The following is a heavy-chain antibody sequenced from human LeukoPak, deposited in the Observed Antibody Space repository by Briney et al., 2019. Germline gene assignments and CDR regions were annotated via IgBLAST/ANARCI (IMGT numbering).Heavy chain of an antibody. CDR2: INQSGST. V-gene: IGHV4-34*01. J-gene: IGHJ5*02. Sequence: SETLSLTCAVYGGSFSNHYWSWIRQPPGKGLEWIGEINQSGSTNYNPSLKSRVTISIDTSKNQFSLKLTSVTAVDTAVYFCARRRAGLRRDFWFDPWGQGTLVTVSS. CDR3: ARRRAGLRRDFWFDP. D-gene: IGHD3-3*01. CDR1: GGSFSNHY.